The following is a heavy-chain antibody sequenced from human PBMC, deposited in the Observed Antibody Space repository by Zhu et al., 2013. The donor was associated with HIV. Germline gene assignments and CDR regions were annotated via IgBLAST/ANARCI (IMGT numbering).Heavy chain of an antibody. CDR1: GVSITSNNL. J-gene: IGHJ3*01. CDR3: ARHPQLVGSDDGFDL. V-gene: IGHV4-4*02. CDR2: IYHSGAT. Sequence: QVQLQESGPGLVKPSGTLSLTCDVSGVSITSNNLWNWVRQSPGKGLEWIGEIYHSGATTYNPSLESRVTLSLDKSKNQLFLKVTSVTAADTAMYYCARHPQLVGSDDGFDLWGQGTMAIVSS. D-gene: IGHD2-15*01.